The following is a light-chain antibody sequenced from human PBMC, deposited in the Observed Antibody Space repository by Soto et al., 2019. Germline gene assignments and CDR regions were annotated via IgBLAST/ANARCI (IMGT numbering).Light chain of an antibody. V-gene: IGKV3-20*01. Sequence: ETVLTQSPGTLSLSPGERATLSCRASETISRNKLAWYQQKPGQAPRLLIYGASNRATGIPDRFSGSGSGTDFTLTISGLEPEDFAVYHCHQYGNSPWTFGQGTKVEVK. CDR3: HQYGNSPWT. CDR2: GAS. CDR1: ETISRNK. J-gene: IGKJ1*01.